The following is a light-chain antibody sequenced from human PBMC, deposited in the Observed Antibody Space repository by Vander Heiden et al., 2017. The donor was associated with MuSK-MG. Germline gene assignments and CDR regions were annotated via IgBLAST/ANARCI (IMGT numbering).Light chain of an antibody. CDR3: QKDGSSPQT. Sequence: IALPPSPCTPSLSPGERATLSCRASHSVSTYLSWYQQKRGQATRLLMDGACIRATGIPDRCSGGGSGKDFTLTSSRLEPEDVAVYHCQKDGSSPQTFGQGTKVEIK. CDR2: GAC. J-gene: IGKJ1*01. V-gene: IGKV3-20*01. CDR1: HSVSTY.